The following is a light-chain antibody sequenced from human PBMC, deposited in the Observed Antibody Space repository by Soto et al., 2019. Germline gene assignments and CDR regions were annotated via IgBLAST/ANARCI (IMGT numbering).Light chain of an antibody. Sequence: DIRMTQSPSTLSASVGDRVTITCRASQSISSWLAWYQQKPGKAPKLLIYDASSLESGVPSRFSGSGSGTAFTLTISSMQPDDFATYYCQQYNSYSFGQGTKVDIK. CDR1: QSISSW. V-gene: IGKV1-5*01. J-gene: IGKJ1*01. CDR2: DAS. CDR3: QQYNSYS.